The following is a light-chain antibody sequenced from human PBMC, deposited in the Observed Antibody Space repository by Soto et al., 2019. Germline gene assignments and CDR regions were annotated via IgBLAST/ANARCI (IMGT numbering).Light chain of an antibody. J-gene: IGKJ5*01. CDR2: DAS. CDR1: QDINIY. V-gene: IGKV1-33*01. Sequence: DIQMTQSPSSLIASXGARVTITXXATQDINIYLNRYQQKPGKAPNLLIYDASNLEIGVPSRFSGSGSGTHFTFTISSLQTEDIGTYYCQQYDILPITFGRGTRLEIK. CDR3: QQYDILPIT.